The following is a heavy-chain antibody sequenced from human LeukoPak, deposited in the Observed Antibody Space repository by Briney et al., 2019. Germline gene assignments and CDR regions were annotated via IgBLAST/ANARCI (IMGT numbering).Heavy chain of an antibody. CDR2: ISAYNGNT. CDR1: GYTFTSYG. V-gene: IGHV1-18*01. CDR3: ARDQRYNYYYYYMDV. D-gene: IGHD1-1*01. J-gene: IGHJ6*03. Sequence: ASVKVSCKASGYTFTSYGISWVRQAPGQGLEWMGWISAYNGNTNYAQKLQGRVTMTTDTSTSTAYMELRSLRSDDTAVYYCARDQRYNYYYYYMDVWGKGTTVTVSS.